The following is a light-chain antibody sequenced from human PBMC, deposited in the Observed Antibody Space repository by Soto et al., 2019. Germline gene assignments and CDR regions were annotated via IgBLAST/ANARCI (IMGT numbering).Light chain of an antibody. CDR2: AAS. J-gene: IGKJ4*01. CDR3: QQCNNWPLT. CDR1: QSVNTN. Sequence: EIVMTQSPATLSVSPGERATLSCRASQSVNTNLAWYQQKPGQAPRLLIYAASTRATGIPARFSGSGSGTEFTLTISSLQSEDFAVYYCQQCNNWPLTFGGGTKVEIK. V-gene: IGKV3-15*01.